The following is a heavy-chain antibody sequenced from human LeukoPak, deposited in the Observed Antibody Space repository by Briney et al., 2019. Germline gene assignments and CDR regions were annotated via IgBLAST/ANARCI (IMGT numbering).Heavy chain of an antibody. V-gene: IGHV3-53*01. CDR3: ANDGAYYDSSTDAFDI. J-gene: IGHJ3*02. D-gene: IGHD3-22*01. CDR2: IYSGGSR. Sequence: GGSLRLSCAASGFTVSSNYMSWVRQAPGKGLEWVSVIYSGGSRYYADSVKGRFIISRDNSKNTLYLQMNSLRAEDTAVYYCANDGAYYDSSTDAFDIWGQGTMVTVSS. CDR1: GFTVSSNY.